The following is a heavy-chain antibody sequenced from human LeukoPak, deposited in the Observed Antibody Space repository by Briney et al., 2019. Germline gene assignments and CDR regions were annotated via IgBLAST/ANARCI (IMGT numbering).Heavy chain of an antibody. Sequence: SVKVSCKASGGTFSSYAISRVRQAPGQGLEWMGGIIPIFGTANYAQKFQGRVTITTDESTSTAYMELSSLRSEDTAVYYCAGRVYYYDSSGYRLDAFDIWGQGTMVTVSS. CDR2: IIPIFGTA. D-gene: IGHD3-22*01. J-gene: IGHJ3*02. V-gene: IGHV1-69*05. CDR1: GGTFSSYA. CDR3: AGRVYYYDSSGYRLDAFDI.